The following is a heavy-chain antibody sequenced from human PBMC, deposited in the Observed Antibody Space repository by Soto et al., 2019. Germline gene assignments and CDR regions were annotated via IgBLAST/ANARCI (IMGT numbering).Heavy chain of an antibody. CDR3: AGMNKLGGFGELSVDP. CDR1: GGTFSSYT. J-gene: IGHJ5*02. D-gene: IGHD3-10*01. Sequence: QVQLVQSGAEVKKPGSSVKVSCKASGGTFSSYTISWVRQAPGQGLEWMGRIIPILGIANYAQKFQGRVTITADKSTSTAYMELSSLRSEDTAVYYCAGMNKLGGFGELSVDPWGQGTLVTVSS. V-gene: IGHV1-69*02. CDR2: IIPILGIA.